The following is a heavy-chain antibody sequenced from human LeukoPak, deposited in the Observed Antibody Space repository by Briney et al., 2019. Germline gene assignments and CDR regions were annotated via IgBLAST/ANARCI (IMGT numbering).Heavy chain of an antibody. V-gene: IGHV4-39*07. D-gene: IGHD5-24*01. CDR3: ARAFSDSTGYRWLYDAFDI. CDR2: IYYSGST. J-gene: IGHJ3*02. CDR1: GGSISSSSYY. Sequence: SETLSLTCTVSGGSISSSSYYWGWIRQPPGTGLEWIGSIYYSGSTYYNPSLKSRVTISVDTSKNQFSLKLSSVTAADTAVYYCARAFSDSTGYRWLYDAFDIWGQGTMVTVSS.